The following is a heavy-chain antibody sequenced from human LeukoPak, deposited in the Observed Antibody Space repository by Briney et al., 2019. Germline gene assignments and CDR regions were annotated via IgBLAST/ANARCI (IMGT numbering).Heavy chain of an antibody. CDR3: AREMVVTPGGFDP. Sequence: PSETLSLTCTVSGGSVSSGSYYWSWIRQPPGKGLEWIGYIYYSGSTNYNPSLKSRVTISVDTSKNQFSLKLSSVTAADTAVYYCAREMVVTPGGFDPWGQGTLVTVSS. J-gene: IGHJ5*02. V-gene: IGHV4-61*01. D-gene: IGHD2-21*02. CDR2: IYYSGST. CDR1: GGSVSSGSYY.